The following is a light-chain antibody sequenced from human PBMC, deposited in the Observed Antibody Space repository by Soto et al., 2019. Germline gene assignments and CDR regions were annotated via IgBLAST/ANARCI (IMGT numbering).Light chain of an antibody. CDR1: SSDVGGYNY. V-gene: IGLV2-14*01. CDR2: EVS. CDR3: SSYTRFSTYV. J-gene: IGLJ1*01. Sequence: QSVLTQPASVSGSPGQSITISCTGTSSDVGGYNYVSWYQQHPGKAPKLMIYEVSNRPSGVSNRFSGSKSGNTASLTISGLQAEDEADYYCSSYTRFSTYVFGTGTKLTVL.